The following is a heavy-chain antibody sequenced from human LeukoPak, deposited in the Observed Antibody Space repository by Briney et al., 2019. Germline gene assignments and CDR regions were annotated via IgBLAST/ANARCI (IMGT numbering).Heavy chain of an antibody. J-gene: IGHJ4*02. V-gene: IGHV4-30-2*01. CDR1: GDSISSGGYS. CDR2: IYHSGST. CDR3: ARGGYDYGFVDY. Sequence: SQTLSLTCAVSGDSISSGGYSWSWIRQPPGKGLEWIGYIYHSGSTYYNPSLKSRVTISVDRSKNQFSLKLSSVTAADTAVYYCARGGYDYGFVDYWGQGTLVTVSS. D-gene: IGHD5-12*01.